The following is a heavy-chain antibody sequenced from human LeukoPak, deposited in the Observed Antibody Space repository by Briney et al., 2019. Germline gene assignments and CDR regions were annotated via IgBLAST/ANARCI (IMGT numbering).Heavy chain of an antibody. V-gene: IGHV3-7*01. D-gene: IGHD6-6*01. J-gene: IGHJ4*02. CDR3: ARSSSSSDYFDY. CDR1: GFTFGSYW. CDR2: IKQDGSEK. Sequence: GGSLRLSCAASGFTFGSYWMSWVRQAPGKGLEWVANIKQDGSEKYYVDSVKGRFTISRDNAKNSLYLQMNSLRAEDTAVYYCARSSSSSDYFDYWGQGTLVTVSS.